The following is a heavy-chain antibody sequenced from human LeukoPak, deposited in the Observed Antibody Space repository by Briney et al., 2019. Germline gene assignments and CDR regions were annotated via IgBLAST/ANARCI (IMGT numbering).Heavy chain of an antibody. V-gene: IGHV1-8*01. Sequence: ASVKVSCKASGYTFTSYDINWVRQATGQGLEWMGWMNPNSGNTGYAQKFQGRVTMTRDTSTSTVYMELSSLRSEDTAVYYCAGARYCSSTSCYRGNWFDPWGQGTLVTVSS. CDR2: MNPNSGNT. D-gene: IGHD2-2*01. J-gene: IGHJ5*02. CDR3: AGARYCSSTSCYRGNWFDP. CDR1: GYTFTSYD.